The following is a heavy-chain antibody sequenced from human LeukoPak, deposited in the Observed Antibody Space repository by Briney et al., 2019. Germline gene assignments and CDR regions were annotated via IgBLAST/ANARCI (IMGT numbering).Heavy chain of an antibody. V-gene: IGHV3-66*01. Sequence: GGSLRLSCAASGFTVTTNYMTWVRQAPGKGLGWVSIIYSGGYTDYADSVKGRFTISRKNSKNTLDLQMNSLRAEDTAVYYCARRLEYSGSKGVFDYWGQGTLVTVSS. D-gene: IGHD1-26*01. CDR2: IYSGGYT. CDR3: ARRLEYSGSKGVFDY. CDR1: GFTVTTNY. J-gene: IGHJ4*02.